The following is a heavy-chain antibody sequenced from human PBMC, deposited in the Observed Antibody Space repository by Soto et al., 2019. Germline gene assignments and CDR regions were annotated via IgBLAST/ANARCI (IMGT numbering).Heavy chain of an antibody. Sequence: SETLSLTCTVSGGSISSGGYYWSWIRQHPGKGLEWIGYIYYSGSTYYNPSLKSRATISVDTSKNQFSLKLSSVAAADTAVYYCARGVKQQLLGWGQGTLVTVSS. J-gene: IGHJ4*02. D-gene: IGHD2-2*01. CDR2: IYYSGST. CDR1: GGSISSGGYY. V-gene: IGHV4-31*03. CDR3: ARGVKQQLLG.